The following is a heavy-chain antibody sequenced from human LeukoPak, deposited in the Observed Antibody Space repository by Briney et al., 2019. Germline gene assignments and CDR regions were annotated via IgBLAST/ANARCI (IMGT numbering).Heavy chain of an antibody. CDR3: AGHVVAARVFDY. D-gene: IGHD6-6*01. Sequence: PSETLSLTCTVSGGSISSSSYYWGWIRQPPGKGLEWIGSIYYSGSTYYNPSLKSRVTISVDTSKNQFSLKLSSVTAADTAVYYCAGHVVAARVFDYWGQGTLVTVSS. CDR2: IYYSGST. CDR1: GGSISSSSYY. V-gene: IGHV4-39*01. J-gene: IGHJ4*02.